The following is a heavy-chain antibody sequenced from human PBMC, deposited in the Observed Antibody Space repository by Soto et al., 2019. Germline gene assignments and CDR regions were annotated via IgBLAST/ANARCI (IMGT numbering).Heavy chain of an antibody. CDR3: ARKILVAANFDF. V-gene: IGHV4-31*03. D-gene: IGHD5-12*01. CDR2: IYYSGST. CDR1: GGSISSGGYY. J-gene: IGHJ4*02. Sequence: QVQLQESGPGLVKPSQTLSLTCTVSGGSISSGGYYWSWIRQHPGKGLEWIGYIYYSGSTYYNPSLMSRVTISVDTSKNQCSLKLSSVTAADTAVYYCARKILVAANFDFWGQGTLVTVSS.